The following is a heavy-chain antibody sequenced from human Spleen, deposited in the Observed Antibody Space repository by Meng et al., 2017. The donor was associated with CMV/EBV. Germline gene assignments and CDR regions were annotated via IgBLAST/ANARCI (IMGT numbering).Heavy chain of an antibody. Sequence: SETLSLTCTVSGGSISRSSFYWGWIRQPPGKGLEWIGSIYYSGDTKYNPSLKSRVTISVDTSKNQFSLKLSSVTASDTAVYYCASTGYSSGYGMDVWGQGTTVTVSS. CDR3: ASTGYSSGYGMDV. J-gene: IGHJ6*02. CDR2: IYYSGDT. D-gene: IGHD6-25*01. CDR1: GGSISRSSFY. V-gene: IGHV4-39*07.